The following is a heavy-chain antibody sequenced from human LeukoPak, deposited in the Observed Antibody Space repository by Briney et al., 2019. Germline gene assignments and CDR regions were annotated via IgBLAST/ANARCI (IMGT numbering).Heavy chain of an antibody. V-gene: IGHV3-23*01. Sequence: GGSLRLSCAASGSTFSSYAMSWVRQAPGKGLEWVSAISGSGGSTYYADSVKGRFTISRDNSKNTLYLQMNSLRAEDTAVYYCAKDPAFRGIHIGWGRGTLVTVSS. D-gene: IGHD3-10*01. CDR3: AKDPAFRGIHIG. J-gene: IGHJ4*02. CDR2: ISGSGGST. CDR1: GSTFSSYA.